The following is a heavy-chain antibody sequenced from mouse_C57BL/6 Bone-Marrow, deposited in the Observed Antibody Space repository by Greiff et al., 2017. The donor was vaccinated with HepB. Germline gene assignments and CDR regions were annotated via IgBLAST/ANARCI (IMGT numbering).Heavy chain of an antibody. Sequence: ESGPGLVKPSQSLSLTCSVTGYSITSGYYWNWIRQFPGNKLEWMGYISYDGSNNYNPSLKNRISITRDTSKNQFFLKLNSVTTEDTATYYCARARRGYRYFDVWGTGTTVTVSS. J-gene: IGHJ1*03. CDR3: ARARRGYRYFDV. CDR1: GYSITSGYY. CDR2: ISYDGSN. V-gene: IGHV3-6*01.